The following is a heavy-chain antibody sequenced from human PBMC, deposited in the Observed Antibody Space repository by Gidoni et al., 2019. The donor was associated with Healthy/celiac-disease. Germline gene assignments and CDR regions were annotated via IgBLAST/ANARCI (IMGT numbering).Heavy chain of an antibody. CDR2: INHSGST. Sequence: QVQLQQWGAGLLKPSETLSLTCAVYGASFSGYYWRWIRQPPGKGLEWIGEINHSGSTNYNPSLKRRVTISVDTSKNQFALKLSSVTAADTAVDYCARDCSGGSCYYYYGMDVWGQGTTVTVSS. CDR3: ARDCSGGSCYYYYGMDV. J-gene: IGHJ6*02. D-gene: IGHD2-15*01. V-gene: IGHV4-34*01. CDR1: GASFSGYY.